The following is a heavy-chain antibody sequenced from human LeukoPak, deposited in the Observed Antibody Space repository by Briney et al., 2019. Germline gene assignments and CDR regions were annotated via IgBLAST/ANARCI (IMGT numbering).Heavy chain of an antibody. CDR3: ARGPYCGGDCPLPNSLY. V-gene: IGHV3-74*01. J-gene: IGHJ4*02. D-gene: IGHD2-21*01. Sequence: PGGSLRLSCAASGFTFSTYWMHWVRQAPGKGLVWVSRIKSDGSSTTYADSVKGRFTISRDNAENTLYLQMNSLRPEDTAVYYCARGPYCGGDCPLPNSLYWGQGALVTVSS. CDR2: IKSDGSST. CDR1: GFTFSTYW.